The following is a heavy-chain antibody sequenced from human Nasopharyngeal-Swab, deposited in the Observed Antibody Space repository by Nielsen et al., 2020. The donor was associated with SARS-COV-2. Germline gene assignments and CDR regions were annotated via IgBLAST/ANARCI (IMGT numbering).Heavy chain of an antibody. J-gene: IGHJ3*02. CDR2: IYYSGST. CDR3: ARAQSITMIIGAFDI. Sequence: TLSLTCTVSGGSTSSGVYYWSWSRKHPGKGLEWIGYIYYSGSTYYNPSLKSRVTISADTSKNQFSLKLSSVTAADTAVYYCARAQSITMIIGAFDIWGQGTMVTVSS. D-gene: IGHD3-22*01. CDR1: GGSTSSGVYY. V-gene: IGHV4-31*03.